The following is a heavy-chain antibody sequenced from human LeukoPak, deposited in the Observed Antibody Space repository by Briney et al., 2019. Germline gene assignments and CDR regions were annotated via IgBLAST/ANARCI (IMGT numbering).Heavy chain of an antibody. J-gene: IGHJ3*02. CDR1: EFTFSSYG. Sequence: GGSLRLSCAASEFTFSSYGMHWVRQAPGKGLEWVAFIRYDGSNKYYADSVKGRFTISRDNSKNTLYLQMNSLRAEDTAVYYCAKDGGYDFWSGDAFDIWGQGTMVTVSS. CDR3: AKDGGYDFWSGDAFDI. CDR2: IRYDGSNK. V-gene: IGHV3-30*02. D-gene: IGHD3-3*01.